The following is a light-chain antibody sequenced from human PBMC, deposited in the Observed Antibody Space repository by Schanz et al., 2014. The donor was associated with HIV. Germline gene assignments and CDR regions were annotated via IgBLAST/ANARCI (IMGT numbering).Light chain of an antibody. V-gene: IGKV3-20*01. J-gene: IGKJ3*01. CDR3: QQYGSSPLIT. CDR1: QSISSSS. Sequence: EIVLTQSPGTLSLSPGERATLRCRASQSISSSSLAWYQQKPGQAPRLLIFGASTRATGIPDRFSGSGSGTDFTLTVSRLEPEDFALYYCQQYGSSPLITFGPGTKVDIK. CDR2: GAS.